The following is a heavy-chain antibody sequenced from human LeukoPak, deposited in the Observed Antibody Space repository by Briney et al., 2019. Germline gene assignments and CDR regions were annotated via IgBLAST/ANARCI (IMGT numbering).Heavy chain of an antibody. Sequence: SVKVSCKASGYTFTSYGISWVRQALGQGLEWMGWISAYNGNTNYAQKLQGRVTMTTDTSTSTAYMELSSLRSEDTAVYYCARDSGRNYYDSSGSISPHGGFDPWGQGTLVTVSS. CDR2: ISAYNGNT. CDR3: ARDSGRNYYDSSGSISPHGGFDP. CDR1: GYTFTSYG. J-gene: IGHJ5*02. D-gene: IGHD3-22*01. V-gene: IGHV1-18*01.